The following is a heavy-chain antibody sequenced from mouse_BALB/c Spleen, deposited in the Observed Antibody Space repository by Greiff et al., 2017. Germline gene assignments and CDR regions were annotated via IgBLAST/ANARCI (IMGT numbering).Heavy chain of an antibody. Sequence: VQLQQSGPGLVQPSQSLSITCTVSGFSLTSYGVHWVRQSPGKGLEWLGVIWSGGSTDYNAAFISRLSISKDNSKSQVFFKMNSLQANDTAIYYCARNWCGYDVGAMDYWGQGTSVTVSS. V-gene: IGHV2-2*02. CDR2: IWSGGST. D-gene: IGHD2-2*01. CDR1: GFSLTSYG. J-gene: IGHJ4*01. CDR3: ARNWCGYDVGAMDY.